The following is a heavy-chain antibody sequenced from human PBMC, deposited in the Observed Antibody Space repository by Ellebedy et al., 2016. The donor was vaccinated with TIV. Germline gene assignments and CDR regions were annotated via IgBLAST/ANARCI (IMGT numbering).Heavy chain of an antibody. V-gene: IGHV3-30*02. CDR1: GYTFSSYG. J-gene: IGHJ4*02. CDR3: VKDGRLDSLDY. D-gene: IGHD1-26*01. CDR2: IRYDGGKK. Sequence: GESLKISCKASGYTFSSYGMHWVRQAPGKGLEWVSYIRYDGGKKDYADSVKGRFTISRDDSNITVFLQMNSLRPGDTAVYYCVKDGRLDSLDYWGQGTLVTVSS.